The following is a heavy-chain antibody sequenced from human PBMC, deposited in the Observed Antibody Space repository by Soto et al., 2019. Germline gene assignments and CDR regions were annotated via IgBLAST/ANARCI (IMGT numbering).Heavy chain of an antibody. CDR2: ISGSGTTK. Sequence: QVQLVESGGGLVKPGGSLRLSCAASGFTFSDYYMTWIRQAPGKGLEYISYISGSGTTKYHADSVKGRFTISRDNAKNSLSLQMNSLRAEDTAVYYCARGGYSGYVIYWGQGTLVTVSS. CDR3: ARGGYSGYVIY. V-gene: IGHV3-11*01. D-gene: IGHD5-12*01. J-gene: IGHJ4*02. CDR1: GFTFSDYY.